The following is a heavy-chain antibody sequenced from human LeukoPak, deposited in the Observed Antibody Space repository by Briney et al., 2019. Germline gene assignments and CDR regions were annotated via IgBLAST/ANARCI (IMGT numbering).Heavy chain of an antibody. CDR2: VYFTGSA. J-gene: IGHJ4*02. D-gene: IGHD6-19*01. CDR3: ARTLAGRHFDY. V-gene: IGHV4-4*07. CDR1: GDSISTYY. Sequence: SETLSLTCTVSGDSISTYYWSWIRQPAGWGLEWIGRVYFTGSANYNPSLNSRVTMSIDTSKNQFSLNLSSVTAADTAVYYCARTLAGRHFDYWGQGALVTVS.